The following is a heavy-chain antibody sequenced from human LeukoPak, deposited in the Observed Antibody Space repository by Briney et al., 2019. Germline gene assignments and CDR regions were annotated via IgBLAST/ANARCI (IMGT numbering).Heavy chain of an antibody. CDR1: GFTFSSYG. CDR2: IWYDGSNE. Sequence: GGSLRLSCAASGFTFSSYGMHWVRQAPGKGLEWVAVIWYDGSNEYYADSVKGRFTISRDNSKNTLYLQMNSLRAEDTAVYYCAKYSSSSNYYYGMDVWGQGTTVTVSS. CDR3: AKYSSSSNYYYGMDV. D-gene: IGHD6-13*01. V-gene: IGHV3-33*06. J-gene: IGHJ6*02.